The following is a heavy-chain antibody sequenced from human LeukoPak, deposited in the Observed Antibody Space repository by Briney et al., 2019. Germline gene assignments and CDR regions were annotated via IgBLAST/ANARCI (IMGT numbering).Heavy chain of an antibody. D-gene: IGHD3-22*01. J-gene: IGHJ4*02. Sequence: GGSLRLSCAASGFTFSSYAMHWVRQAPGKGLEWVAVISYDGSNKYYADSVKGRFTISRDNSKNTLYLQMNSLRAEDTAVYYCARNRDSSGYYYVVDYWAREPWSPSPQ. CDR2: ISYDGSNK. CDR1: GFTFSSYA. CDR3: ARNRDSSGYYYVVDY. V-gene: IGHV3-30-3*01.